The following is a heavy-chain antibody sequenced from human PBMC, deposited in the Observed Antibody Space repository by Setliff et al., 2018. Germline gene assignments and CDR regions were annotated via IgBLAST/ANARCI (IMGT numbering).Heavy chain of an antibody. J-gene: IGHJ3*02. CDR1: GYTFINYE. Sequence: ASVKVSCKASGYTFINYEINWVRQATGQGLEWMGGMNPNNGNTNYAQKFQGRVTITTDESTSTAYMELSSLRSEDTAVYYCARAGIAAAPDAFDIWGQGTMVTVSS. CDR3: ARAGIAAAPDAFDI. CDR2: MNPNNGNT. V-gene: IGHV1-8*03. D-gene: IGHD6-13*01.